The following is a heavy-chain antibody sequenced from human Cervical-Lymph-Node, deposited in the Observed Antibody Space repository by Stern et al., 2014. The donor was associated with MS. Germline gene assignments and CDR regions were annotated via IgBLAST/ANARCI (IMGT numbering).Heavy chain of an antibody. Sequence: EVQLVESGGGLVQPGGSLRLSCAASGFTFSHYSMYWVRQAPGKGLEHVSTITGNGDSAYYAKSVKGRFAISRDNSKNTLYLQMGSLRAEDMAVYFCARGTTIVSFYYYAMDVWGQGTTVTVSS. CDR3: ARGTTIVSFYYYAMDV. J-gene: IGHJ6*02. CDR1: GFTFSHYS. V-gene: IGHV3-64*01. D-gene: IGHD1-1*01. CDR2: ITGNGDSA.